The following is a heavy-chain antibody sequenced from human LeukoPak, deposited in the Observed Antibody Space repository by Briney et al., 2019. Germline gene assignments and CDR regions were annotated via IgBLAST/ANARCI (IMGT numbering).Heavy chain of an antibody. CDR1: GGSISSYY. V-gene: IGHV4-4*07. CDR2: IYTGGST. J-gene: IGHJ4*02. Sequence: SETLSLTCTVSGGSISSYYWSWIRQPAGKGLEWIGHIYTGGSTYYNPSLKSRVTISVDTSKNQFSLKLSSVTAADTAVYYCARAGVDGGYDRPFDYWGQGTLVTVSS. D-gene: IGHD5-12*01. CDR3: ARAGVDGGYDRPFDY.